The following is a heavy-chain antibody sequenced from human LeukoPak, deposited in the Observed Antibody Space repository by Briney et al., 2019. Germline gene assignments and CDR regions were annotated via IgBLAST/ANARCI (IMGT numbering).Heavy chain of an antibody. D-gene: IGHD1-26*01. CDR3: ARVVGHDAFDI. Sequence: SETLSLTCSVSGGSISSYYWSWIRQPPGKGLEWIGEINHSGSTNYNPSLKSRVTISVDTSKNQFSLKLSSVTAADTAVYYCARVVGHDAFDIWGQGTMVTVSS. CDR2: INHSGST. J-gene: IGHJ3*02. CDR1: GGSISSYY. V-gene: IGHV4-34*01.